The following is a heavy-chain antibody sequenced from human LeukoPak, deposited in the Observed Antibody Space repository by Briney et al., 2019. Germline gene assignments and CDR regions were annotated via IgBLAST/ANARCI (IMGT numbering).Heavy chain of an antibody. V-gene: IGHV3-21*01. J-gene: IGHJ5*02. CDR1: GFTFDDYG. D-gene: IGHD6-13*01. Sequence: GGSLRLSCAASGFTFDDYGMSWVRQAPGKGLEWVSSISSSSSSYIYYADSVKGRFTISRDNAKNSLYLQMNSLRAEDTAVYYCARVVAPRGSNLPDGWFDPWGQGTLVTVSS. CDR2: ISSSSSSYI. CDR3: ARVVAPRGSNLPDGWFDP.